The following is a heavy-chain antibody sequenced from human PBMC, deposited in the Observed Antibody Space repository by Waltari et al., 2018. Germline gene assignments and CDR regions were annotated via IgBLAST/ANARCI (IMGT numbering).Heavy chain of an antibody. D-gene: IGHD3-3*01. Sequence: VQSGAEVKKPGASVKVSCKASGYTFTSYYMHWVRQAPGQGLEWMGIINPSGGSTSYAQKFQGRVTMTRDTSTSTVYMELSSLRSEDTAVHYCARDYFRITIFGVVTYFDYWGQGTLVTVSS. CDR3: ARDYFRITIFGVVTYFDY. V-gene: IGHV1-46*01. CDR1: GYTFTSYY. J-gene: IGHJ4*02. CDR2: INPSGGST.